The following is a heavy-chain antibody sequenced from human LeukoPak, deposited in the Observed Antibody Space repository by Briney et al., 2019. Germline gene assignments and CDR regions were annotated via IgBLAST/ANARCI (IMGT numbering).Heavy chain of an antibody. Sequence: GASVKVSCKASGYTFTNYAIHWVRQAPGQRLEWMGWINTGNGKTRYSQEFQGRVTITRDTSASTAYMELSSLRSEDMAVYYCARGPYCSGGNCYFDYWGQGTLVTVSS. J-gene: IGHJ4*02. CDR3: ARGPYCSGGNCYFDY. D-gene: IGHD2-15*01. V-gene: IGHV1-3*03. CDR2: INTGNGKT. CDR1: GYTFTNYA.